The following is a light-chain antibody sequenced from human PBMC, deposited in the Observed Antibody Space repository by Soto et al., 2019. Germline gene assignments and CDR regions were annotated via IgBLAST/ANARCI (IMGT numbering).Light chain of an antibody. CDR3: CSYAGSSTVI. J-gene: IGLJ2*01. V-gene: IGLV2-23*02. Sequence: QSALTQPASVSGSPGQSITISCTGTSGDVGSYDLVSWYQQPPGKAPKLMIYEVTKRPSGVSDRSSGSKSGNTAYLTISGLQAEDEANYYWCSYAGSSTVIFRGGTKLTVL. CDR1: SGDVGSYDL. CDR2: EVT.